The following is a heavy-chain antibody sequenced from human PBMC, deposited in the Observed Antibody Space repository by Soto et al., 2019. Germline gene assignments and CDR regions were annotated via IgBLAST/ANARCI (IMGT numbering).Heavy chain of an antibody. V-gene: IGHV3-23*01. CDR1: GFTFSGYA. Sequence: GGSLRLSCAASGFTFSGYAMTRVRQAPGKGLEWVSSISGSGANTYYADSVKGRFTISRDNSKNTLSLQMNSLRADDTAVYYCAKSPDFYYYGMDVWGQGTTVTVSS. CDR2: ISGSGANT. CDR3: AKSPDFYYYGMDV. J-gene: IGHJ6*02.